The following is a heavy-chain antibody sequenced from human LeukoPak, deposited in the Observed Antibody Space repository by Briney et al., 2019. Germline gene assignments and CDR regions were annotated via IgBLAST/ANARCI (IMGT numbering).Heavy chain of an antibody. V-gene: IGHV3-53*01. D-gene: IGHD2-15*01. J-gene: IGHJ6*03. Sequence: PGGSLRLSCAASGFTVSSNYMSWVRQAPGKGLEWVSVIYSGGSTYYADSVKGRFTISRDNSKNTLYLQMNSLRAEDTAVYYCARDYRWQLGYYYYYYMDVWGKGTTVTVSS. CDR3: ARDYRWQLGYYYYYYMDV. CDR1: GFTVSSNY. CDR2: IYSGGST.